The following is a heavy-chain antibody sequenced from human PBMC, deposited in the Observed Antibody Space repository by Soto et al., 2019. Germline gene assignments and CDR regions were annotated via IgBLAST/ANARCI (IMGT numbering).Heavy chain of an antibody. J-gene: IGHJ6*02. CDR1: GDSVSSNSAA. V-gene: IGHV6-1*01. CDR2: TYYRSKWYN. D-gene: IGHD6-25*01. CDR3: ARDKGRSSGKGRYYYGMDV. Sequence: SQTLSLTCAISGDSVSSNSAAWNWIRQSPSRGLEWLGRTYYRSKWYNDYAVSVKSRITINPDTSKNQFSLQLNSVTPEDTAVYYCARDKGRSSGKGRYYYGMDVWGQGTTVTVSS.